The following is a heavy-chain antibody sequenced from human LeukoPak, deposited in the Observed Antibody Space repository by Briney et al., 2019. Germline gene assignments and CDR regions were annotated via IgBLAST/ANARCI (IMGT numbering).Heavy chain of an antibody. CDR1: GGSISSGGYS. CDR2: IYHSGST. J-gene: IGHJ4*02. V-gene: IGHV4-30-2*02. CDR3: ASPGSPPIN. Sequence: SETLSLTCAVSGGSISSGGYSWSWIRQPPGKGLEWIGYIYHSGSTYYNPSLKSRVTISVDTSKNQFSLKLSSVTAADTAVYYCASPGSPPINWGQGTLVTVSS.